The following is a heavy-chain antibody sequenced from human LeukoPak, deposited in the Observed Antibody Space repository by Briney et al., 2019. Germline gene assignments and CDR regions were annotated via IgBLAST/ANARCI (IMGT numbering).Heavy chain of an antibody. J-gene: IGHJ5*02. V-gene: IGHV3-23*01. Sequence: GGSLRLSCAASGFTFSSYAMSWVRQAPGKGLEWVSAISGGGGSTYYADSVKGRFTISRDNSKNTLYLQMNSLRAEDTAVYYCAKGKRQWELLPGYWFDPWGQGTLVTVSS. CDR1: GFTFSSYA. D-gene: IGHD1-26*01. CDR3: AKGKRQWELLPGYWFDP. CDR2: ISGGGGST.